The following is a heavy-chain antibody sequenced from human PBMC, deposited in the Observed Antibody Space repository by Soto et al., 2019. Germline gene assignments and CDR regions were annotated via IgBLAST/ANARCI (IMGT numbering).Heavy chain of an antibody. CDR1: GFTFSSYA. V-gene: IGHV3-30-3*01. J-gene: IGHJ5*02. Sequence: QVQLVESGGGVVQPGRSLRLSCAASGFTFSSYAMHWVRQAPGKGLEWVAVISYDGSNKYYADSVKGRFTISRDNSKNTLYLQMNSLRAEDTAVYYCARPLSDLRYFDWLLYAWGQGTLVTVSS. CDR3: ARPLSDLRYFDWLLYA. CDR2: ISYDGSNK. D-gene: IGHD3-9*01.